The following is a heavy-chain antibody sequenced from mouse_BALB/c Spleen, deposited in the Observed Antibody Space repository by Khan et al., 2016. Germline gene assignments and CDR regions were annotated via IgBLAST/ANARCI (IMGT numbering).Heavy chain of an antibody. CDR3: TNVYDGYYEFAY. D-gene: IGHD2-3*01. CDR2: IRSGGSYI. J-gene: IGHJ3*01. Sequence: EVQLVESGGGLVKPGGSLKLSCAASGFIFSSYTMSWVRQTPEKRLEWVATIRSGGSYIYYPDGVNGRSTITRDNAKSTLYLQMSSLKSEDTAMYYCTNVYDGYYEFAYWGQGTLVTVSS. V-gene: IGHV5-6-4*01. CDR1: GFIFSSYT.